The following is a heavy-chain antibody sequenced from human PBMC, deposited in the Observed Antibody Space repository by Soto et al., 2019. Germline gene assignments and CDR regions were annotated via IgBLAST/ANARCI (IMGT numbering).Heavy chain of an antibody. D-gene: IGHD3-10*01. J-gene: IGHJ2*01. CDR1: GFTVSSNY. V-gene: IGHV3-66*01. CDR3: ARDRMVRGVNYWYFDL. CDR2: IYSGGST. Sequence: EVQLVESGGGLVQPGGSLRLSCAASGFTVSSNYMSWVRQAPGKGLEWVSVIYSGGSTYYEDSVKGRFTISRDNSKNTLYLQMNGLRAEDTAVYYCARDRMVRGVNYWYFDLWGRGTLVTVSS.